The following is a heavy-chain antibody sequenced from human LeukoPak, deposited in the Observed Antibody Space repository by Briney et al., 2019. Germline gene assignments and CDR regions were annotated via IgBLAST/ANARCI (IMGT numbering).Heavy chain of an antibody. V-gene: IGHV1-18*01. CDR1: GYTFTSYG. Sequence: GASVKVSCKASGYTFTSYGISWLRQAPGQGLEWMGWISTCNGHTNYAQKLQGRVTMTTDTSTSTAYMELRNLRSDDTAVYYCARGGRWELPRPYAFDIWGQGTMVTVSS. CDR2: ISTCNGHT. CDR3: ARGGRWELPRPYAFDI. D-gene: IGHD1-26*01. J-gene: IGHJ3*02.